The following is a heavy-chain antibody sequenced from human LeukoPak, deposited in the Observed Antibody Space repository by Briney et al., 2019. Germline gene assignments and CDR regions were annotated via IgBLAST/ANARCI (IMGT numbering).Heavy chain of an antibody. V-gene: IGHV5-51*01. CDR1: GYSFTSYW. Sequence: GESLKISCKGSGYSFTSYWIGWVRQMPGKGLEWMGIIYPGDSDTRYSPSFQGQVTISADKSISTAYLQWSSLKASDTAMYYCARGGGLANDWPNFDYWGQGTLVTVSS. D-gene: IGHD3-16*01. CDR2: IYPGDSDT. J-gene: IGHJ4*02. CDR3: ARGGGLANDWPNFDY.